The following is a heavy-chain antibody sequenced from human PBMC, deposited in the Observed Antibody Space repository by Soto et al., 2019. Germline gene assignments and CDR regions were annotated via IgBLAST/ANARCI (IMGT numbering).Heavy chain of an antibody. J-gene: IGHJ6*02. CDR3: ARDNYGAHYYSGMDV. CDR2: IYYSGNT. D-gene: IGHD2-21*01. CDR1: GGSIRGASYY. V-gene: IGHV4-31*03. Sequence: PSETLSLTCTVSGGSIRGASYYWTWVRQHPGKGLEWIGYIYYSGNTNYNPSLKSRVIISVDTSKNQFSLKLSSVTAADTALYYCARDNYGAHYYSGMDVWGQGTTVTVSS.